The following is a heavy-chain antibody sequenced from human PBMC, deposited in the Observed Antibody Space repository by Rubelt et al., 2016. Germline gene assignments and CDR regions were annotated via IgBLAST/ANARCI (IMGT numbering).Heavy chain of an antibody. Sequence: VQLVESGGGLVQPGGSLRLSCAASGSTFSSYAMHWVRQAPGKGLEWVAVISYDGSNKYYADSVKGRFTISRDNSKNTLYLQMNSLRAEDTAVYYCARGPRLAVAGITNYWGQGTLVTVSS. CDR2: ISYDGSNK. D-gene: IGHD6-19*01. V-gene: IGHV3-30*04. CDR1: GSTFSSYA. CDR3: ARGPRLAVAGITNY. J-gene: IGHJ4*02.